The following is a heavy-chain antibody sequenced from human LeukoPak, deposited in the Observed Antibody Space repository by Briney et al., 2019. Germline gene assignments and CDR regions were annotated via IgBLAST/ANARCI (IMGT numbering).Heavy chain of an antibody. CDR2: ISSSSSYI. CDR1: GFTFSSYS. V-gene: IGHV3-21*01. Sequence: GGSLRLSCAASGFTFSSYSMNWVRQAPGKGLEWVSSISSSSSYIYYADSVEGRFTISRDNAKNSLYLQMNSLRAEDTAVYYCARVDLNYYDNSGYCFDYWGQGTLVTVSS. J-gene: IGHJ4*02. CDR3: ARVDLNYYDNSGYCFDY. D-gene: IGHD3-22*01.